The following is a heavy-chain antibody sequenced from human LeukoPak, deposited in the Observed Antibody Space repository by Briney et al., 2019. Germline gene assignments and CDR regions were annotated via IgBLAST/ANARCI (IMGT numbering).Heavy chain of an antibody. V-gene: IGHV3-9*01. CDR2: ISWNSGGI. D-gene: IGHD6-19*01. CDR3: AKEFQLKGSGWYSGWFDP. CDR1: GFTFDDYA. J-gene: IGHJ5*02. Sequence: PGRSLRLSCAASGFTFDDYAMHWVRQAPGGGVGWVSGISWNSGGIGYPDSVKGRFTISRDNAKHSQYLQMNSLRAEDTALYYCAKEFQLKGSGWYSGWFDPWGQGTLVTVSS.